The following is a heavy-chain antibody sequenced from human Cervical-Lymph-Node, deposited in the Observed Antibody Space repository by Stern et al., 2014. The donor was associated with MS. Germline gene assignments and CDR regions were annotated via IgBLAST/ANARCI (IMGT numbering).Heavy chain of an antibody. V-gene: IGHV7-4-1*04. Sequence: VQLEESGSELKKPGASVKVSCKASGYTFSAYAMNWVRQAPGQGLEWMGWIHTDTGTPTYAQDFTGRFVFSLDTSVNMAYLQINSLKAEDTAIYFCARGITVADYWGQGTLVTVSS. J-gene: IGHJ4*02. CDR1: GYTFSAYA. D-gene: IGHD1-20*01. CDR3: ARGITVADY. CDR2: IHTDTGTP.